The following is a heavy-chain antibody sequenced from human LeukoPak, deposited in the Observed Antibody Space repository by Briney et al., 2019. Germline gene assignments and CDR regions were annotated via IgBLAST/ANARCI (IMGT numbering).Heavy chain of an antibody. J-gene: IGHJ6*03. D-gene: IGHD2-2*01. V-gene: IGHV4-4*07. CDR2: IYTSGST. CDR3: ARVVPAAIHYYYYMDV. Sequence: PSETLSLTCTVSGGSISSYYWSWIRQPAGKGLEWIGRIYTSGSTNYNPSLKSRVTMSVDTSKNQFSLKLSSVTAADTAVYYFARVVPAAIHYYYYMDVWGKGTTVTVSS. CDR1: GGSISSYY.